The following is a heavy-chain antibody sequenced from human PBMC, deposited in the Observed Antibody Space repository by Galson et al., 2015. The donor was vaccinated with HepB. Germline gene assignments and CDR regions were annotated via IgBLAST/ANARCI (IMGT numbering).Heavy chain of an antibody. Sequence: LSLTCAVYGGSFSGYYWSWIRQPPGKGLEWIGEINHSGSTNYNPSLKSRVTISVDTSKNQFSLKLSSVTAADTAVYYCARGGDWFDPWGQGTLVTVSS. CDR2: INHSGST. CDR1: GGSFSGYY. J-gene: IGHJ5*02. CDR3: ARGGDWFDP. V-gene: IGHV4-34*01.